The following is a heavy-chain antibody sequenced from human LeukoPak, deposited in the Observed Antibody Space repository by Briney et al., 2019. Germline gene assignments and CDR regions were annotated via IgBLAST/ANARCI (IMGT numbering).Heavy chain of an antibody. CDR1: GDSVSSNSAA. D-gene: IGHD4-23*01. V-gene: IGHV6-1*01. CDR3: ARDASMTTVVRYGMDV. CDR2: TYYRSKWYN. Sequence: SQTLSLTCAISGDSVSSNSAAWTWIRQSPSRGLEWLGRTYYRSKWYNDYAVSVKSRITINPDTSKNQFSLQLNSVTPEDTAVYYCARDASMTTVVRYGMDVWGQGTTVTVSS. J-gene: IGHJ6*02.